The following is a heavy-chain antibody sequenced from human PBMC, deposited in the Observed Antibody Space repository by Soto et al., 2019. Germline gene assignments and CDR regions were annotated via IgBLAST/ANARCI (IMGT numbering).Heavy chain of an antibody. V-gene: IGHV5-51*01. J-gene: IGHJ6*02. CDR1: GYSFTSYW. D-gene: IGHD6-13*01. CDR2: IYPGDSDT. CDR3: ARHGAAAAHYYYYGMDV. Sequence: PGESLKISCKGSGYSFTSYWIGWVRQMPGKGLEWMGIIYPGDSDTRYSPSFQGQVTISADKSISTAYLQWSSLKASDTAMYYCARHGAAAAHYYYYGMDVWGQGTTVTVSS.